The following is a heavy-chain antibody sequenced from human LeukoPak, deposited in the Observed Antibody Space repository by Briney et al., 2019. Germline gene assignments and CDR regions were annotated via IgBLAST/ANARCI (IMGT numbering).Heavy chain of an antibody. CDR3: AKERFTIFGVVKGNYFDY. CDR1: GFTSSSYG. CDR2: ISYDGSNK. D-gene: IGHD3-3*01. Sequence: GGALRLSCAASGFTSSSYGMHWVRQAPGKGLEWVAVISYDGSNKYYADSVKGRFTISRDNSKNTLYLQMNSLRAEDTAVYYCAKERFTIFGVVKGNYFDYWGQGTLVTVSS. V-gene: IGHV3-30*18. J-gene: IGHJ4*02.